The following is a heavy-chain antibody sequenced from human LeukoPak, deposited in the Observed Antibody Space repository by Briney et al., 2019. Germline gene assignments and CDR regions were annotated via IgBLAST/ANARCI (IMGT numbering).Heavy chain of an antibody. J-gene: IGHJ3*02. CDR2: IYYSGST. CDR1: GGSISTYY. Sequence: PSETLSLTCTVSGGSISTYYWSWIRQPPGKGLEWIGYIYYSGSTNYNPSLKSRVTISVDTSKNQFSLKLSSVTAADTAVYYCARRRDLGAFDIWGQGTMVTVSS. V-gene: IGHV4-59*08. CDR3: ARRRDLGAFDI. D-gene: IGHD3-16*01.